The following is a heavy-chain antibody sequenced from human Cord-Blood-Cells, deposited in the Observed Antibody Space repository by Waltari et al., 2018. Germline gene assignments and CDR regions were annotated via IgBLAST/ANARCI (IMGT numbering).Heavy chain of an antibody. CDR2: ISSSSSYI. Sequence: EVQLVESGGGLVKPGGSVRLSCAASGFTFRSHSMTWVRPAPGKGLEWVSSISSSSSYIYYADSVKGRFTISRDNAKNSLYLQMNSLRAEDTAVYYCARGLLGYYYYYGMDVWGQGTTVTVSS. CDR3: ARGLLGYYYYYGMDV. CDR1: GFTFRSHS. V-gene: IGHV3-21*01. J-gene: IGHJ6*02. D-gene: IGHD2-15*01.